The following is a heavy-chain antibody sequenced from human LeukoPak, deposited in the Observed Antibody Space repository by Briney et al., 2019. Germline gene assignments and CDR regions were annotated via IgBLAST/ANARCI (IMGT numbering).Heavy chain of an antibody. D-gene: IGHD4-17*01. V-gene: IGHV3-53*01. CDR1: GFTVSTNY. CDR2: IYSGGRT. J-gene: IGHJ4*02. CDR3: ARGRHYGAPWDYFDY. Sequence: GSLRLSCAASGFTVSTNYMSWVRQAPGKGLEWVSVIYSGGRTYYADSVKGRFTISRDNSKNTVYVQMNSLRAEDTAVYYCARGRHYGAPWDYFDYWGQGTLVTVSS.